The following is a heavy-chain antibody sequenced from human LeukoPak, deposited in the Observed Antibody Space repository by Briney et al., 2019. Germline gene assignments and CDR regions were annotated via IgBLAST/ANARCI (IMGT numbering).Heavy chain of an antibody. V-gene: IGHV3-74*01. CDR1: GFTFSRYW. Sequence: PGGSLRLSCAASGFTFSRYWMHWVRQAPGKGLVWVSRINGDGSDTSYADPVKGRFTISRDNAKNMLYLQMNSLRAEDTAVYYCASPNYYDSSGFYYWGQGTLVTVSS. CDR3: ASPNYYDSSGFYY. J-gene: IGHJ4*02. CDR2: INGDGSDT. D-gene: IGHD3-22*01.